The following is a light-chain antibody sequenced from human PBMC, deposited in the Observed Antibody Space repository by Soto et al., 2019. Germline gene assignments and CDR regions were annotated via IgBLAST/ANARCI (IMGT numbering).Light chain of an antibody. CDR2: GAS. J-gene: IGKJ1*01. CDR1: QSVSSSY. V-gene: IGKV3-20*01. Sequence: EIVLTQSPGTLSLSPGERATLSCRASQSVSSSYLAWYQPKPGQAPRLLIYGASSRATGIPDRFSGSGSGTDFTLTLSRLEPEDFAVYYCQQYGSSPPTFGQGTKVEIK. CDR3: QQYGSSPPT.